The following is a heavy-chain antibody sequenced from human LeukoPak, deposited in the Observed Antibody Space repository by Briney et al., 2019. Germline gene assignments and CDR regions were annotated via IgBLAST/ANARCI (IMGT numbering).Heavy chain of an antibody. CDR3: ARDMHYDFWSGYKTPYEYYYGMDV. D-gene: IGHD3-3*01. Sequence: PGRSLRLSCAASGFTFSSYAMHWVRQAPGKGLEWVAVISYDGSNKYYANSVKGRFTISRDNSKNTLYLQMNSLRAEDTAVYYCARDMHYDFWSGYKTPYEYYYGMDVWGQGTTVTVSS. CDR1: GFTFSSYA. CDR2: ISYDGSNK. V-gene: IGHV3-30-3*01. J-gene: IGHJ6*02.